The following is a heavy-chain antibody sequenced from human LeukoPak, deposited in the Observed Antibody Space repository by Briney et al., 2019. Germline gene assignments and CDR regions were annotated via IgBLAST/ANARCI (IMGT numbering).Heavy chain of an antibody. J-gene: IGHJ4*02. CDR3: AKVGSGYYDHLDF. Sequence: GGSLRLSCAASGFTFSSSAMSWVRQVPGKGLEWVSGISASGGSTYYADSVRGRFTISRDNSKNTQYLQMNSLRVEDTAVYYCAKVGSGYYDHLDFWGQGILVTVSS. CDR2: ISASGGST. CDR1: GFTFSSSA. V-gene: IGHV3-23*01. D-gene: IGHD3-22*01.